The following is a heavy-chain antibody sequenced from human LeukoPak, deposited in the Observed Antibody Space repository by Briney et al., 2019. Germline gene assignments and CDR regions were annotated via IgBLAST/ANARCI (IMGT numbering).Heavy chain of an antibody. CDR1: GFTFSSYA. CDR2: ISGSGGST. D-gene: IGHD2-21*01. J-gene: IGHJ3*02. Sequence: GGSLRLSCAASGFTFSSYAMSWVRQAPGKGLEWISAISGSGGSTYYADSVKGRFTISRDNSKKTLYMQMNSLRAEDTAVYYCAKDLYSYLGAFDIWGQGTMVTVSS. V-gene: IGHV3-23*01. CDR3: AKDLYSYLGAFDI.